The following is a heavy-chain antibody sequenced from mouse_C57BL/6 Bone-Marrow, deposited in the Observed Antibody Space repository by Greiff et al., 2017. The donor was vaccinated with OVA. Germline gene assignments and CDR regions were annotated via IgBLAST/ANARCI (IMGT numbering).Heavy chain of an antibody. V-gene: IGHV1-63*01. CDR2: IYPGGGYT. CDR3: ARRFITTVVGYFDD. Sequence: QVQLQQSGAELVRPGTSVKMSCKASGYTFTNYWIGWAKQRPGHGLEWIGDIYPGGGYTNYNETFKGKATLTEDKSSSTAYMQFSSLTSEDSAIYYCARRFITTVVGYFDDWGQGTTLTVSS. J-gene: IGHJ2*01. D-gene: IGHD1-1*01. CDR1: GYTFTNYW.